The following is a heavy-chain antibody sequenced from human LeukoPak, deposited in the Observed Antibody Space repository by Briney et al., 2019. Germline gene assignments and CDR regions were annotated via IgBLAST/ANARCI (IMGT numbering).Heavy chain of an antibody. CDR1: GFTFSSYA. V-gene: IGHV3-23*01. CDR2: ISGSGGST. J-gene: IGHJ5*02. Sequence: GGSLRLSCAASGFTFSSYAMSWVRQTPGKGLEWVSAISGSGGSTYYADSVKGQFTISRDNSKNTLYLQMNSLRAEDTAVYYCAKDRNSGYVINWFDPWGQGTLVTVSS. CDR3: AKDRNSGYVINWFDP. D-gene: IGHD5-12*01.